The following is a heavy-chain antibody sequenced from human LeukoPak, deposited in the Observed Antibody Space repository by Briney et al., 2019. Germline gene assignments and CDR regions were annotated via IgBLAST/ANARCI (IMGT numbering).Heavy chain of an antibody. J-gene: IGHJ4*02. CDR2: ISAYNGNT. CDR3: ARAKCSSTSCYPDPPASSFDY. Sequence: ASVKVSCKASGYAFTSYGIRWVRQAPGQGLEWMGWISAYNGNTNYAQKLQGRVTMTTDTSTSTAYMELRSLRSDDTAVYYCARAKCSSTSCYPDPPASSFDYWGQGTLVTVSS. D-gene: IGHD2-2*01. CDR1: GYAFTSYG. V-gene: IGHV1-18*01.